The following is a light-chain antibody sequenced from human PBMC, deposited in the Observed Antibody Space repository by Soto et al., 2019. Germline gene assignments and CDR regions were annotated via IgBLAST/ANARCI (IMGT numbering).Light chain of an antibody. CDR2: GAS. CDR1: QSVTSNY. V-gene: IGKV3-20*01. CDR3: QQYGSSPLYT. J-gene: IGKJ2*01. Sequence: EIVLAQSPGTLSLAAGERATLSCRASQSVTSNYLAWYQQKPGQAPRLLIYGASSRATGIPDRFSGSGSGTDFTLTISRLEPVDFAVYYCQQYGSSPLYTFGQGTKLEIK.